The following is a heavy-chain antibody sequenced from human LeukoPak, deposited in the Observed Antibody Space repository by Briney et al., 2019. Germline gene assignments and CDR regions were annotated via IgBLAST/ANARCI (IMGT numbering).Heavy chain of an antibody. CDR2: ISYSGST. CDR1: GGSISSYH. D-gene: IGHD3-10*01. CDR3: ARHLDYYGSGTYEF. Sequence: PSETLSLTCIVSGGSISSYHWSWIRQPPGKGLKWIGYISYSGSTNYNPSLKSRVTISVDTSKNQFSLRLSSVTAADTAVYYCARHLDYYGSGTYEFWGQGTLVTVSS. J-gene: IGHJ4*02. V-gene: IGHV4-59*08.